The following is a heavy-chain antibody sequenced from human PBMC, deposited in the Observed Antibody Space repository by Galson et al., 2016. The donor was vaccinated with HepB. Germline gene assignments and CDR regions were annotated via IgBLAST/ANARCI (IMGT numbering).Heavy chain of an antibody. D-gene: IGHD2-2*01. J-gene: IGHJ3*02. Sequence: QSGAEVKKPGESLKISCKGSGYSFSTYWIGWVRQMPGKGLELMGIIYPGDSNTKYSPSFQGQVTISADKSTSTAYLQWSSLKASDPAMYYCARRGDIVVVLEGEAFDSWGQGTMVTVSS. CDR1: GYSFSTYW. CDR2: IYPGDSNT. CDR3: ARRGDIVVVLEGEAFDS. V-gene: IGHV5-51*01.